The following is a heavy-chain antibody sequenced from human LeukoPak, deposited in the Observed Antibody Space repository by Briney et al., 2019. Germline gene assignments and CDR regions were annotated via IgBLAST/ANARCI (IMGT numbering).Heavy chain of an antibody. D-gene: IGHD3-16*02. V-gene: IGHV1-18*01. Sequence: ASVKVSCKASGYTFISYGISWVRQAPGQGLEWMGWISAYNGNTNYAQKLQGRVTMTTDTSTSTAYMELRSLRSDDTAVYYCAREITYYDYVWGSYRYTPNYYMDVWGKGTTVTVSS. CDR3: AREITYYDYVWGSYRYTPNYYMDV. J-gene: IGHJ6*03. CDR2: ISAYNGNT. CDR1: GYTFISYG.